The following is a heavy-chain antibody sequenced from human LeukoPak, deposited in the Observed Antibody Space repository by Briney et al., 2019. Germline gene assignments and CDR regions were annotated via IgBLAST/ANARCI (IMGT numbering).Heavy chain of an antibody. J-gene: IGHJ5*02. CDR2: MNHNSGNT. V-gene: IGHV1-8*03. D-gene: IGHD2-2*01. CDR1: GYTFTSYD. Sequence: ASVKVSCKASGYTFTSYDINWVRQATGQGLEWMGWMNHNSGNTGYAQKFQGRVTITRNTSISTAYMELNSLRSEDTDVYYCARTLGCSSTSCNDWFDPWGQGTLVTVSS. CDR3: ARTLGCSSTSCNDWFDP.